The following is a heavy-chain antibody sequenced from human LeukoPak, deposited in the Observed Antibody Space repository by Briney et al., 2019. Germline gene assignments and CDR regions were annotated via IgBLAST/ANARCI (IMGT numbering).Heavy chain of an antibody. CDR3: ARRRGGYGSGSYYYNWFDP. CDR1: GGSISSSSYY. CDR2: IYYSGST. V-gene: IGHV4-39*07. Sequence: SETLSLTCTVSGGSISSSSYYWGWIRQPPGKGLEWIGSIYYSGSTYYNPSLKSRVTISVDTSKNQFSLKLSSVTAADTAVYYCARRRGGYGSGSYYYNWFDPWGQGTLVTVSS. D-gene: IGHD3-10*01. J-gene: IGHJ5*02.